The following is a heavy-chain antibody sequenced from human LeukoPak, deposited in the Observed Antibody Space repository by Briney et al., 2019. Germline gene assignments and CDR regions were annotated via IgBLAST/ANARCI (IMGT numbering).Heavy chain of an antibody. J-gene: IGHJ4*02. V-gene: IGHV3-49*03. CDR3: SRASFGDVVNMYYFDY. Sequence: GGSLRLSCSTSGFTFGDYAMGWFRQAPGKGLEWLSFIKSKIYGETIEHAASVKGRFTIARDDSKSFAYLHMNSLETEDTAIYFCSRASFGDVVNMYYFDYWGLGTLVTVSS. CDR2: IKSKIYGETI. D-gene: IGHD2-21*01. CDR1: GFTFGDYA.